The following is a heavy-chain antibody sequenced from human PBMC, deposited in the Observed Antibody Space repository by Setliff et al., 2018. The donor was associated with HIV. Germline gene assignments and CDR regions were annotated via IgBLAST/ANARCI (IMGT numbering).Heavy chain of an antibody. J-gene: IGHJ6*03. CDR2: ISYRGTT. CDR1: GGSISSGDYY. CDR3: ARVKIVDTATITGLFYYHYIDV. Sequence: PSETLSLTCTVSGGSISSGDYYWSWIRQLPGKGLEYIGYISYRGTTYYNPSLKNRVTISLDKSENQFSLRLSSVAAADTAVYYCARVKIVDTATITGLFYYHYIDVWGKGTTVTVSS. D-gene: IGHD5-18*01. V-gene: IGHV4-31*03.